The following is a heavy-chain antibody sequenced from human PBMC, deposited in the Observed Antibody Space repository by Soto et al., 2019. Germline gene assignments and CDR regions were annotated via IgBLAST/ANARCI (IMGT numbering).Heavy chain of an antibody. V-gene: IGHV1-18*01. J-gene: IGHJ4*02. CDR1: GYTFTTSG. CDR3: ARVRGIPADADY. CDR2: ISAYNGNT. Sequence: QVQLVQSGAEVRKPGASVKVSCKASGYTFTTSGISWVRQAPGQGLEWMAMISAYNGNTNYAQKFQGRVTLTTDTPTSTAYMELRSLKSDDTATYYCARVRGIPADADYWGQGSLVTDSS. D-gene: IGHD2-2*01.